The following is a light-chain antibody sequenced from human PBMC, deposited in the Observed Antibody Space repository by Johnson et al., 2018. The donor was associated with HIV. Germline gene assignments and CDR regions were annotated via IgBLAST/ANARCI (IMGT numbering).Light chain of an antibody. Sequence: QSVLTQPPSVSAAPGQKVTISCSGSSSNIENNYLSWYQQLPHTAPKLLISDNNKRPSGIPDRFSGSKSGATATQDITGLQTGDEADYYCGTWDNSLNVYVFGTGTKVTGL. CDR1: SSNIENNY. J-gene: IGLJ1*01. V-gene: IGLV1-51*01. CDR3: GTWDNSLNVYV. CDR2: DNN.